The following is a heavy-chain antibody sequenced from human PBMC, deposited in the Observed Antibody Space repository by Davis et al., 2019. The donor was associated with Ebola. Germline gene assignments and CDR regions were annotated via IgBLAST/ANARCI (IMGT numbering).Heavy chain of an antibody. CDR3: AKEGLAAAGNYFDY. Sequence: GESLKISCAASGFTFSSYAMSWVRQAPGKGLEWVSAISGSGGSTYYADSVKGRFTISRDNSKNTLYLQMNSLRAEDTAVYYCAKEGLAAAGNYFDYWGQGTLVTVSS. V-gene: IGHV3-23*01. D-gene: IGHD6-13*01. CDR2: ISGSGGST. J-gene: IGHJ4*02. CDR1: GFTFSSYA.